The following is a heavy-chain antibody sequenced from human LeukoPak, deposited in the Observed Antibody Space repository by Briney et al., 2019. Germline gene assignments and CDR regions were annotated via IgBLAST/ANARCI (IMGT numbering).Heavy chain of an antibody. Sequence: PSQTLSLTCAVSGGSISSGGYSWSWIRQPPGKGLEWIGYIYHSESTYYNPSLKSRVTISVDRSKNQFSLRLSYVTAADTAVYYCARGGWELPLDYWGQGTLVTVSS. D-gene: IGHD1-26*01. V-gene: IGHV4-30-2*01. J-gene: IGHJ4*02. CDR2: IYHSEST. CDR3: ARGGWELPLDY. CDR1: GGSISSGGYS.